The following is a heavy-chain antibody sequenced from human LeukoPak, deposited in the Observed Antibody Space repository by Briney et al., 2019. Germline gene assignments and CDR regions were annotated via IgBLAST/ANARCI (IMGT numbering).Heavy chain of an antibody. CDR2: IYYSGST. CDR1: GGSISTYY. CDR3: ARVPTYTNHFDY. Sequence: PSETLSLTCTVSGGSISTYYWSWIRQPPGKGLEWIGYIYYSGSTNYNPSLKSRVTISVDTSKNQFSLKLSSVTAADTAVYYCARVPTYTNHFDYRGQGTLVTVSS. J-gene: IGHJ4*02. D-gene: IGHD4-11*01. V-gene: IGHV4-59*01.